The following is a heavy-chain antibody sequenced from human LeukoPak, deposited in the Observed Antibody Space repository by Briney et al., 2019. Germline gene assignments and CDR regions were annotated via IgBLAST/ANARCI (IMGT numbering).Heavy chain of an antibody. Sequence: SVKVSCKASGGTFSSYAISWVRQAPGQGLEWMGGIIPIFGTANYAQKFQGRVTITADKSTSTAYMELSSLRSEDTAVYYCARVLGDSSGYYLSYYYYYYMDVWGKGTTVTVSS. CDR3: ARVLGDSSGYYLSYYYYYYMDV. CDR2: IIPIFGTA. J-gene: IGHJ6*03. V-gene: IGHV1-69*06. D-gene: IGHD3-22*01. CDR1: GGTFSSYA.